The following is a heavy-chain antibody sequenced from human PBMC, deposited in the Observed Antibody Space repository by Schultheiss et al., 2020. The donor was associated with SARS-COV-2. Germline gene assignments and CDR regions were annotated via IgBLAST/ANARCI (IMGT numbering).Heavy chain of an antibody. CDR1: GFTFSDYY. CDR3: ARSHYEYGDPLDH. Sequence: GESLKISCAASGFTFSDYYMSWIRQAPGKGLEWVSSISSSSSYIYYADSVKGRFTISRDSSKKTLYLQMNSLRPEDTAVYFCARSHYEYGDPLDHWGQGTLVTVSS. CDR2: ISSSSSYI. V-gene: IGHV3-11*06. D-gene: IGHD3-22*01. J-gene: IGHJ4*02.